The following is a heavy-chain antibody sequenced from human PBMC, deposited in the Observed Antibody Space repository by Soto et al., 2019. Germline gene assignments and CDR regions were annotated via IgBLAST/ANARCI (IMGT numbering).Heavy chain of an antibody. V-gene: IGHV4-39*01. D-gene: IGHD5-18*01. CDR2: IYYSGSA. Sequence: SETLSLTCTGSGGSISSSDYYWGWIRQPPGKGLEWIGNIYYSGSASYNPSLKSRVTISVDTSKNQVSLKLSSVTAADTAVYNCVSGYPWVGFDYWGQGTLVTVSS. CDR1: GGSISSSDYY. J-gene: IGHJ4*02. CDR3: VSGYPWVGFDY.